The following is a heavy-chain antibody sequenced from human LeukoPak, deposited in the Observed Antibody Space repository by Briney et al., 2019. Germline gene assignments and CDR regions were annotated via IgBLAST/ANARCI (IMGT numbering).Heavy chain of an antibody. CDR1: GYTFTSYD. Sequence: ASVKVSCKASGYTFTSYDINWVRQATGQGLGWMGWMNPNSGNTGYAQKFQGRVTMTTDTSTSTAYMELRSLRSDDTAVYYCARGVPIAAAGTSFDYWGQGTLVSVSS. J-gene: IGHJ4*02. V-gene: IGHV1-8*01. D-gene: IGHD6-13*01. CDR3: ARGVPIAAAGTSFDY. CDR2: MNPNSGNT.